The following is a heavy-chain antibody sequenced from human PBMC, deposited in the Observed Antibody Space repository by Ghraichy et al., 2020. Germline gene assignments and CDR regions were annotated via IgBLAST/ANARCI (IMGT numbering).Heavy chain of an antibody. CDR1: GFTFSSYA. J-gene: IGHJ3*02. D-gene: IGHD1-26*01. CDR3: AKDLEWELRVEYAFDI. V-gene: IGHV3-23*01. Sequence: GGSLRLSCAASGFTFSSYAMSWVRQAPGKGLEWVSAFSGSGGSTYYADSVKGRFTISRDNSKNTLYLQMNSLRAEDTAVYYRAKDLEWELRVEYAFDIWGQGTMVTVSA. CDR2: FSGSGGST.